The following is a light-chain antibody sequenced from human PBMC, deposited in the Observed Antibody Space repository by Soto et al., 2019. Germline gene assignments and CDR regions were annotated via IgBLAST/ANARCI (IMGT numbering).Light chain of an antibody. J-gene: IGLJ2*01. CDR3: SSYAGNDNLR. CDR1: SSDVGGYYY. V-gene: IGLV2-8*01. Sequence: QSVLTQPPSASGSPGQSVTISCAGTSSDVGGYYYVSWYQQHPGNAPKLVIYEVTKRPSGVPDRFSGSKSGNTASLTVSGLQAEDEADYFCSSYAGNDNLRFGGGTKLTVL. CDR2: EVT.